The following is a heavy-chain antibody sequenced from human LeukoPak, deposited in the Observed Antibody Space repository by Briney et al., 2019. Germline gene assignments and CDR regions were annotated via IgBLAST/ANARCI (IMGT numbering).Heavy chain of an antibody. CDR3: ARDNGASGYYYRMDV. V-gene: IGHV3-7*01. D-gene: IGHD3-10*01. J-gene: IGHJ6*02. CDR1: GFTFSSYW. Sequence: GGSLRLSCAASGFTFSSYWMSWVRQAPGKGLEWVANIKQDGSEKYYVDSVKGRFTISRDDAKNSLYLQMNSLRAEDTAVYYCARDNGASGYYYRMDVWGQGTTVTVSS. CDR2: IKQDGSEK.